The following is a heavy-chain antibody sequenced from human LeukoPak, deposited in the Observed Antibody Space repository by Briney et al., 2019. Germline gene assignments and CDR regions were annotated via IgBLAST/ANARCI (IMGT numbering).Heavy chain of an antibody. D-gene: IGHD3-22*01. CDR3: ARDGDSSGYYAAFDI. V-gene: IGHV3-48*02. CDR2: ISSSSSII. Sequence: GGSLRLSCAASGFTFSSYSMNWVRQAPGKGLEWLSYISSSSSIIYYADSVKGRFTISRDNAKNSLYLQMNSLRDEDTAVYYCARDGDSSGYYAAFDIWGQGTMATASS. CDR1: GFTFSSYS. J-gene: IGHJ3*02.